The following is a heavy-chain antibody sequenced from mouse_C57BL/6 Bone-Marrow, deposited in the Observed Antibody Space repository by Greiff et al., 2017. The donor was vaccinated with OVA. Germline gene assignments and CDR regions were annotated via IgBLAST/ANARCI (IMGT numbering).Heavy chain of an antibody. J-gene: IGHJ2*01. CDR2: INPYNGGT. CDR1: GYTFTDYY. D-gene: IGHD1-2*01. V-gene: IGHV1-19*01. Sequence: VQLKQSGPVLVKPGASVKMSCKASGYTFTDYYMNWVKQSHGKSLEWIGVINPYNGGTSYNQKFKGKATLTVDKSSSTAYMELNSLTSEDSAVYYCARFSLLRYWGQGTTLTVSS. CDR3: ARFSLLRY.